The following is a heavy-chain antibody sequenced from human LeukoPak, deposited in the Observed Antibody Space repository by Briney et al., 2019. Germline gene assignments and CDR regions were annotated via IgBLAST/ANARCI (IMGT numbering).Heavy chain of an antibody. CDR1: GFTFSTYE. V-gene: IGHV3-48*03. J-gene: IGHJ6*02. Sequence: GGSLRLSCAASGFTFSTYEMNWVRQAPGKGLEWVSYISSSGTTIYYADSVKGRFTMSRDNAKNSLYLQMNSLRDEDTAVYYCTRQIGDFYGLDVWGQGTTVAVSS. CDR2: ISSSGTTI. CDR3: TRQIGDFYGLDV.